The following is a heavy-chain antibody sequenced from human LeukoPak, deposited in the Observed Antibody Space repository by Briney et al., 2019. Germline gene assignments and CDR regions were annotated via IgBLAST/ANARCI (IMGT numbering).Heavy chain of an antibody. CDR3: AKDLGNIVVVVAATSY. Sequence: PGGSLRLSCAASGFTFSSYAMSWVRQAPGKGLEWVSAISGSGGSTYYADSVKGRFTISRENSKNTLYLQMNSLRAEDTAVYYCAKDLGNIVVVVAATSYWGQGTLVTVSS. D-gene: IGHD2-15*01. CDR2: ISGSGGST. CDR1: GFTFSSYA. J-gene: IGHJ4*02. V-gene: IGHV3-23*01.